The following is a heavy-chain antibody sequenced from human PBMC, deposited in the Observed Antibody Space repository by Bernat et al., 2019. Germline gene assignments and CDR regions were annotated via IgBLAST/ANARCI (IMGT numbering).Heavy chain of an antibody. CDR2: INPNSGAT. D-gene: IGHD3-3*01. J-gene: IGHJ6*02. CDR1: QYTFTGYY. V-gene: IGHV1-2*04. Sequence: QVQLVQSGAEVKKPGASVTVSCKASQYTFTGYYLHWVRQAPGQGLEWMGWINPNSGATNYARKFQGWVTMTRDTSISTAYMELSSLRSDDTAVYCCARGLRVQGMDVWGQGTTVTVSS. CDR3: ARGLRVQGMDV.